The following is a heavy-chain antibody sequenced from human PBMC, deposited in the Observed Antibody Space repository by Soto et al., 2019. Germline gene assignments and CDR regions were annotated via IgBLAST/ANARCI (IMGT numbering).Heavy chain of an antibody. CDR3: ARIDYYDSSGYLVY. J-gene: IGHJ4*02. V-gene: IGHV1-18*01. Sequence: GASVKVSCKASGYTFTSYGISWVRQAPGQGLEWMGWISAYNGNTNYAQKLQGRVTMTTDTSTSTAYMELRSLRSDDTAVYYCARIDYYDSSGYLVYWGQGTLVTVSS. D-gene: IGHD3-22*01. CDR1: GYTFTSYG. CDR2: ISAYNGNT.